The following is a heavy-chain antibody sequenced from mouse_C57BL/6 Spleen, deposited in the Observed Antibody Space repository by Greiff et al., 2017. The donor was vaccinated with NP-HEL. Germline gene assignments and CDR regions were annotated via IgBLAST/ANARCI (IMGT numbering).Heavy chain of an antibody. CDR1: GFTFTDYY. CDR2: IRNKANGYTT. D-gene: IGHD2-1*01. CDR3: ASLLGAMDY. J-gene: IGHJ4*01. V-gene: IGHV7-3*01. Sequence: DVHLVESGGGLVQPGGSLSLSCAASGFTFTDYYMSWVRQPPGKALEWLGFIRNKANGYTTEYSASVKGRFTISRDNSQSILYLQMNALRAEDSATYYCASLLGAMDYWGQGTSVTVSS.